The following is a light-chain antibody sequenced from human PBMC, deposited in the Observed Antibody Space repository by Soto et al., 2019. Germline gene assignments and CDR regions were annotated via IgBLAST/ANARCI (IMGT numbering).Light chain of an antibody. CDR2: GAS. CDR1: QTVDTN. V-gene: IGKV3D-15*01. J-gene: IGKJ4*01. Sequence: SPGTLSLSPGERATLSCRASQTVDTNYLAWYQQIPGQAPRLLIYGASTRATGIPDRFSGSRSGPEFTLTINSLQSEDFAIYYCQPYNNWPLTFGGGTKVDIK. CDR3: QPYNNWPLT.